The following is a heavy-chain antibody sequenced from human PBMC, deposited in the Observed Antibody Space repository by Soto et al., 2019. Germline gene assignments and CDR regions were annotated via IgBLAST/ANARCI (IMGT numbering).Heavy chain of an antibody. D-gene: IGHD3-3*01. V-gene: IGHV1-69*13. J-gene: IGHJ3*02. CDR2: IIPIFGTA. Sequence: VASVKVSCKASGGTFSSYAISWVRQAPGQGLEWMGGIIPIFGTANYAQKFQGRVTITADESTSTAYMELSSLRSEDTAVYYCARVRRYDFWSGYNDAFDIWGQGTMVTVSS. CDR3: ARVRRYDFWSGYNDAFDI. CDR1: GGTFSSYA.